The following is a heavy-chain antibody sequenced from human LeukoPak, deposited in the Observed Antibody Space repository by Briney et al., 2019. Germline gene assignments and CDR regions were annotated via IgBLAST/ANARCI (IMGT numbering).Heavy chain of an antibody. D-gene: IGHD2-2*02. CDR1: GFTFSSYA. J-gene: IGHJ5*02. V-gene: IGHV3-30*04. Sequence: GRSLRLSCAASGFTFSSYAMHWVRQAPDKGLEWVAVISYDGSNKHYADSVKGRFTIFRDNSKNTVYLQMNSLRAEDTAVYYCAKDPARYCSSSSCYTKNWFDPWGQGTLVTVSS. CDR3: AKDPARYCSSSSCYTKNWFDP. CDR2: ISYDGSNK.